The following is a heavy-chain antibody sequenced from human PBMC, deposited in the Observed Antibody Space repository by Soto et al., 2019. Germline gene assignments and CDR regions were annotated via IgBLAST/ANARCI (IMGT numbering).Heavy chain of an antibody. CDR2: ISYDGSNK. CDR3: AKDQSTVTTVADY. CDR1: GFTFSSYG. J-gene: IGHJ4*02. Sequence: QVQLVESGGGVVQPGRSLRLSCAASGFTFSSYGMHWVRQAPGKGLEWVAVISYDGSNKYYADSVKGRFTISRDNSKNTLYLQMNSLRAENTAVYYCAKDQSTVTTVADYWGQGTLVTVSS. V-gene: IGHV3-30*18. D-gene: IGHD4-17*01.